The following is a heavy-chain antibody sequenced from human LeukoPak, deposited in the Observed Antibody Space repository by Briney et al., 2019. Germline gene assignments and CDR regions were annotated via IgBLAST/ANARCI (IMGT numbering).Heavy chain of an antibody. V-gene: IGHV5-10-1*01. J-gene: IGHJ6*02. CDR1: GYSFTSYW. CDR3: ARGEGSVVPAAMDDFYYYYYGMDV. D-gene: IGHD2-2*01. CDR2: IDPSDSYT. Sequence: GESLKISCKGSGYSFTSYWISWVRQMPGKGLEWMGRIDPSDSYTNYSPSFQGHVTISADKSISTAYLQWSSLKASDTAMYYCARGEGSVVPAAMDDFYYYYYGMDVWGQGTRSPSP.